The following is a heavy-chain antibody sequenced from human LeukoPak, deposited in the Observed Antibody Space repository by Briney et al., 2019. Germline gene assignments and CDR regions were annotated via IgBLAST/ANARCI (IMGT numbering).Heavy chain of an antibody. V-gene: IGHV4-59*08. Sequence: PSETLSLTCTVSGGSISSHYWSWIRQPPGGGLEWIGYIYYTGTTNFNPSLKSRVTISIDTSKNQFSLKLSSVTAADTAVYYCARFGSVGTTSYDYYGMDVWGQGTTVTVSS. D-gene: IGHD1-26*01. CDR2: IYYTGTT. J-gene: IGHJ6*02. CDR3: ARFGSVGTTSYDYYGMDV. CDR1: GGSISSHY.